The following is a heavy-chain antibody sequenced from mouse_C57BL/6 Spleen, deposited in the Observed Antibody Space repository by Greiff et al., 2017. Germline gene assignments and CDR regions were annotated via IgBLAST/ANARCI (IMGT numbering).Heavy chain of an antibody. V-gene: IGHV3-6*01. CDR3: ASSGTGFAY. J-gene: IGHJ3*01. CDR1: GYSITSGYY. CDR2: ISYDGSN. Sequence: EVHLVESGPGLVKPSQSLSLTCSVTGYSITSGYYWNWIRQFPGNKLEWMGYISYDGSNNYNPSLKNRISITRDTSKNQFFLKLNSVTTEDTATYYCASSGTGFAYWGQGTLVTVSA. D-gene: IGHD4-1*01.